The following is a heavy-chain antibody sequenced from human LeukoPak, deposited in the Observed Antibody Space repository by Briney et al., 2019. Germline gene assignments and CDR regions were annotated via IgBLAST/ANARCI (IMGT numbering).Heavy chain of an antibody. J-gene: IGHJ4*02. CDR1: GGSISSSSYY. V-gene: IGHV4-39*01. Sequence: SETLSLTCTVSGGSISSSSYYWGWIRQPPGKGLEWIGSIYYSGSTYYNPSLKSRVTISVDTSKNQFSLKLSSVTAADTAVYCCARFDYGDYYTPSFDYWGQGTLVTVSS. D-gene: IGHD4-17*01. CDR2: IYYSGST. CDR3: ARFDYGDYYTPSFDY.